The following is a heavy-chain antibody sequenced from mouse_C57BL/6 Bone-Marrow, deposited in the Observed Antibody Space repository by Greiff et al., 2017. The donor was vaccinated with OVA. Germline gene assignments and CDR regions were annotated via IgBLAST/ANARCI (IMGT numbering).Heavy chain of an antibody. CDR2: IWGGGST. V-gene: IGHV2-2*01. J-gene: IGHJ4*01. CDR1: GFSLTSYG. Sequence: QVQLQQSGPGLVQPSQSLSITCTVSGFSLTSYGVHWVRQSPGKGLEWLGVIWGGGSTDYNAAFISRLSISKDNSKSQVFFKMNSLQADDTAIYYCARTPHYYGSSYDYAMDYWGQGTSVTVSS. D-gene: IGHD1-1*01. CDR3: ARTPHYYGSSYDYAMDY.